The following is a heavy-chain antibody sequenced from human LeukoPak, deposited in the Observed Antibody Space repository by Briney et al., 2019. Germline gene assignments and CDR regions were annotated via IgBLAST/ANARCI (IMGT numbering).Heavy chain of an antibody. CDR1: GGSXSSYY. Sequence: SXTCXXSGGSXSSYYWSWIRQPPGKGLEWIGYIYYSGSTNYNPSLKSRVTISVDTSKNQFSLKLSSVTAADTAVYYCARGRVAAAGTTWYYGMDVWGQGTTVTVSS. CDR2: IYYSGST. CDR3: ARGRVAAAGTTWYYGMDV. V-gene: IGHV4-59*01. D-gene: IGHD6-13*01. J-gene: IGHJ6*02.